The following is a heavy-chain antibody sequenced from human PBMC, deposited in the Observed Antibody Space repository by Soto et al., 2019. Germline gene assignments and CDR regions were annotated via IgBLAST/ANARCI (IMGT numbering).Heavy chain of an antibody. D-gene: IGHD3-3*01. CDR1: GFSLTTSGVG. J-gene: IGHJ4*02. CDR3: AHRVLRAVFGLVTTTAIYFDF. V-gene: IGHV2-5*02. CDR2: IYWDDDK. Sequence: QITLNESGPTVVKPTETLTLTCTFSGFSLTTSGVGVGWVRQSPGKAPVWLAFIYWDDDKPYSTSLKSRRTATKDTSKNQVVLTMANVDPADTATYYCAHRVLRAVFGLVTTTAIYFDFWGQGTPVVVSS.